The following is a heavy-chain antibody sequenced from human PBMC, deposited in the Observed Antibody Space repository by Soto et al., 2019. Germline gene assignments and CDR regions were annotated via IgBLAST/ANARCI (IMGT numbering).Heavy chain of an antibody. V-gene: IGHV4-31*01. CDR1: GGSISSGGYY. D-gene: IGHD2-21*02. CDR3: ARDLRLDS. CDR2: IYQSGTP. J-gene: IGHJ4*02. Sequence: SETLSLTCTVSGGSISSGGYYWNWIRQYPGKGLEWIAYIYQSGTPYYNPSLKSQATISIDRSKKQFSLMLDSVTAADTAVYYCARDLRLDSWGPGTLVTVSS.